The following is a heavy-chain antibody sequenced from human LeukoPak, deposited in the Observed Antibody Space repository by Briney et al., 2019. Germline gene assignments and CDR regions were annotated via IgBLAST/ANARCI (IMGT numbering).Heavy chain of an antibody. CDR2: IYYSGST. V-gene: IGHV4-39*07. Sequence: SETLSLTCTVSVGSISSSSYYWGWIRQPPGKGLEWIGSIYYSGSTYYNPSLKSRVTISVDTSKNQFSLKLSSVTAADTAVYYCASEFVVVVAANPFDYWGQGTLVTVSS. CDR1: VGSISSSSYY. CDR3: ASEFVVVVAANPFDY. D-gene: IGHD2-15*01. J-gene: IGHJ4*02.